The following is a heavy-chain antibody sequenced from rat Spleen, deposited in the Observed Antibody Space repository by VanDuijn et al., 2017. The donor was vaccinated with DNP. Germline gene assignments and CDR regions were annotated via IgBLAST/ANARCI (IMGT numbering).Heavy chain of an antibody. CDR1: GISLTKYT. CDR3: SREGQPYYSMDA. CDR2: IWNTGGT. V-gene: IGHV2-41*01. Sequence: QVQLKESGPGLVQPSQTLSLTCTVSGISLTKYTVSWVRQPPGKGLEWMGVIWNTGGTRYNSALKSRLSISKDTSKSQVFLKMNSLQTEDTAIYFCSREGQPYYSMDAWGQGTSVTVSS. D-gene: IGHD1-12*01. J-gene: IGHJ4*01.